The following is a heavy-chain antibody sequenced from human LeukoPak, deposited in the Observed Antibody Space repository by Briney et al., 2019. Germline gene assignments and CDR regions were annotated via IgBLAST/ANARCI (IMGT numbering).Heavy chain of an antibody. CDR1: GFTFSSYA. Sequence: GGSLRLSCAASGFTFSSYAMHWVRQAPGKGLEWVAVISYDGSNKYYADSVKGRFTISRDNAKNSLYLQMNSLRAEDTALYYCARVTHPNYYDSSGYYAPFDYWGQGTLVTVSS. CDR2: ISYDGSNK. CDR3: ARVTHPNYYDSSGYYAPFDY. V-gene: IGHV3-30*04. J-gene: IGHJ4*02. D-gene: IGHD3-22*01.